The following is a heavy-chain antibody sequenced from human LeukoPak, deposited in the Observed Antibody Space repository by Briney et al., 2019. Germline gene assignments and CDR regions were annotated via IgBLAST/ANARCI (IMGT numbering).Heavy chain of an antibody. CDR3: ARCGTYYDFWSGYYYFDY. CDR1: GYTFTSYG. D-gene: IGHD3-3*01. CDR2: ISAYNGNT. V-gene: IGHV1-18*01. J-gene: IGHJ4*02. Sequence: ASVTVSCKASGYTFTSYGISWVRRAPGQGLEWMGWISAYNGNTNYAQKLQGRVTMTTDTSTSTAYMELRSLRSDDTAVYYCARCGTYYDFWSGYYYFDYWGQGTLVTVSS.